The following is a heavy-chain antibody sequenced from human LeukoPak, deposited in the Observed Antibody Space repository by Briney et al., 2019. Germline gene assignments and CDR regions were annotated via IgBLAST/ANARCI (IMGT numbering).Heavy chain of an antibody. Sequence: GGSLRLSCAASGFTFSTYSMNWVRQAPGKGLEWVSFISTSSSYIYYADSVKGRFTISRDNAKNSLYLQMNSLRAEDTAVYYCARWRGENYWVDYFDYWGQGTLVTVSS. CDR3: ARWRGENYWVDYFDY. D-gene: IGHD1-7*01. CDR1: GFTFSTYS. V-gene: IGHV3-21*04. CDR2: ISTSSSYI. J-gene: IGHJ4*02.